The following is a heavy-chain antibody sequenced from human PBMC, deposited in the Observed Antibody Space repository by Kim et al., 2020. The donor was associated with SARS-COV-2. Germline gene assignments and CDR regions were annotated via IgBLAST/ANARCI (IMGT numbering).Heavy chain of an antibody. CDR1: GGSISSYY. D-gene: IGHD3-16*01. J-gene: IGHJ6*02. V-gene: IGHV4-59*13. CDR3: ARTGLGYTLGGWDYYSMDV. Sequence: SETLSLTCTVSGGSISSYYWSWIRQPPGKGLEWIGYIYYSGSTNYNPSLKSRVTISVDTSKNQFSLKLSSVTAADTAVYYCARTGLGYTLGGWDYYSMDVWGQGTTVTVSS. CDR2: IYYSGST.